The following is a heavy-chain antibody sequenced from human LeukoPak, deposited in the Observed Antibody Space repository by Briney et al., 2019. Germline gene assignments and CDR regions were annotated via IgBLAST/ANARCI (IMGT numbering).Heavy chain of an antibody. Sequence: GGSLRLSCAASGFTFSSYSMNWVRQAPGKGLEWVSSISSSSSYIYYADSVKGRFTISRDNAKNSLYLQMNSLRAEDTAVYYCARDQQQLVNYYYYYYMDVWGKGTTVTVSS. D-gene: IGHD6-13*01. V-gene: IGHV3-21*01. CDR2: ISSSSSYI. CDR1: GFTFSSYS. J-gene: IGHJ6*03. CDR3: ARDQQQLVNYYYYYYMDV.